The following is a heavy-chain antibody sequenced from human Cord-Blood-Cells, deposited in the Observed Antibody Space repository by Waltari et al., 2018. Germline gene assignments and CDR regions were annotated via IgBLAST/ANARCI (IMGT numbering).Heavy chain of an antibody. Sequence: QVQLRQSGPGLVKPSQTLSLTCAISGDSVSSNSAPWNWIVQSPSRGLEWLGRTYYRSKWYNDYAVSVKSRITINPDTSKNQFSLQLNSVTPEDTAVYYCARDLEITELSGGAFDIWGQGTMVTVSS. CDR3: ARDLEITELSGGAFDI. D-gene: IGHD1-26*01. CDR2: TYYRSKWYN. J-gene: IGHJ3*02. CDR1: GDSVSSNSAP. V-gene: IGHV6-1*01.